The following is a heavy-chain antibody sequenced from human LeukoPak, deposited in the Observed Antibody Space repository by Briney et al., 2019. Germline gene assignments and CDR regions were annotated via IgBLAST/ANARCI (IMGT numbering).Heavy chain of an antibody. CDR3: ARATSRGIFGVVYYYYMDV. J-gene: IGHJ6*03. V-gene: IGHV4-59*11. CDR1: GGSISSHY. CDR2: IYYSGST. Sequence: SETLSLTCTVSGGSISSHYWSWIRQPPGKGLEWIGYIYYSGSTNYNPSLKSRVTISVDTPKNQFSLKLSSVTAADTAVYYCARATSRGIFGVVYYYYMDVWGKGTTDTVSS. D-gene: IGHD3-3*01.